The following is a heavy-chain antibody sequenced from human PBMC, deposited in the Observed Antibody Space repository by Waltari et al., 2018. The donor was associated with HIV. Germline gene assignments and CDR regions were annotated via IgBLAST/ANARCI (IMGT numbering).Heavy chain of an antibody. Sequence: EVQLLESGGGLVQPGGSLSLSCAASGFTFRSYAMSWVRQAPGKGREWVSAISGSGGSTYYADSVKGRFTISRDNSKNTLYLQMNSLRAEDTAVYYCAKDPMDIVATINYYGMDVWGQGTTVTVSS. CDR2: ISGSGGST. D-gene: IGHD5-12*01. CDR3: AKDPMDIVATINYYGMDV. V-gene: IGHV3-23*01. J-gene: IGHJ6*02. CDR1: GFTFRSYA.